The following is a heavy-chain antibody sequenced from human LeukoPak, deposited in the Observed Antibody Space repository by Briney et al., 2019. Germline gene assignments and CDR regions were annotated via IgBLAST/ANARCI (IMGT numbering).Heavy chain of an antibody. J-gene: IGHJ4*02. D-gene: IGHD3-9*01. CDR2: INHSGST. V-gene: IGHV4-34*01. CDR3: ATSLYDILTGSDY. Sequence: PSETLSLTCAVYGGSFSGYYWSWIRQPPGKGLEWIGEINHSGSTNYIPSLKSRVTISVDTSKNQFSLKLSSVTAADTAVYYCATSLYDILTGSDYWGQGTLVTVSS. CDR1: GGSFSGYY.